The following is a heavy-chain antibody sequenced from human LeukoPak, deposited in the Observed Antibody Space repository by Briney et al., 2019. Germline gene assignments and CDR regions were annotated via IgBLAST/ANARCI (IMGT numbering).Heavy chain of an antibody. J-gene: IGHJ4*02. V-gene: IGHV3-30*02. CDR2: IRYDGSNK. CDR1: GFTFSSYG. D-gene: IGHD6-13*01. Sequence: GGSLRLSCAASGFTFSSYGMHWVRQAPGKGLEWVAFIRYDGSNKYYADSVKGRFTISRDNSKNTLYLQMNSLRAEDTAVYYCAKAQGVYSSSWYLDYWGQGTLVTVSS. CDR3: AKAQGVYSSSWYLDY.